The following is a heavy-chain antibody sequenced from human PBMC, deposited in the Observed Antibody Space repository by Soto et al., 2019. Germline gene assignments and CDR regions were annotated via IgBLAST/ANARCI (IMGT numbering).Heavy chain of an antibody. V-gene: IGHV3-15*01. CDR1: AFTFSARF. CDR3: TTGDNYYYSMDV. D-gene: IGHD2-21*02. J-gene: IGHJ6*02. Sequence: EVQLVESGGGLVKPGGSLRLSCVASAFTFSARFMSWVRQAPGKGLEWVGRIKSASDGGTTDYAAPLKGRFTISTDDSKNTVYLQMNSLKTEDTAIYYCTTGDNYYYSMDVWGQGTTVTVS. CDR2: IKSASDGGTT.